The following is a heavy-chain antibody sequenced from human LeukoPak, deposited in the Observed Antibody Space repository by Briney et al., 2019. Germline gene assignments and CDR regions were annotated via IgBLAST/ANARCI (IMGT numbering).Heavy chain of an antibody. CDR1: GFTFRSYW. CDR3: ARDLEGVAAAGTGTNDY. J-gene: IGHJ4*02. D-gene: IGHD6-13*01. Sequence: GGSLRLSCAASGFTFRSYWMHWVRQAPGKGLEWVSRVIRDGSFTNYADSVKGRFTISRDNAKNTLYLQMSSLRAEDTAVYFCARDLEGVAAAGTGTNDYWGQGTLVTVSS. V-gene: IGHV3-74*01. CDR2: VIRDGSFT.